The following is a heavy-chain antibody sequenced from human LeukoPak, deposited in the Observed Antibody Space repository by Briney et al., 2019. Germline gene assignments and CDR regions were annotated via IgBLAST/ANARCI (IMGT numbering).Heavy chain of an antibody. CDR1: GGSISSYY. J-gene: IGHJ4*02. Sequence: SETLSLTCTVSGGSISSYYWSWIRQPPGKGLEWIGYIYYSGSTNYNPSLKSRVTISVDTSKNQFSLKLSSVTAADTAVYYCARGSGFGLYYFDYWGQGTLVTVSS. D-gene: IGHD3/OR15-3a*01. CDR3: ARGSGFGLYYFDY. V-gene: IGHV4-59*01. CDR2: IYYSGST.